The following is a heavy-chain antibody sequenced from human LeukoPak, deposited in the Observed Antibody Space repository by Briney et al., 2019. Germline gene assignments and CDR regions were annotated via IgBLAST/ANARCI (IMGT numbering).Heavy chain of an antibody. CDR2: ISYDGSNK. CDR1: GFTFSSYA. CDR3: ARGYYYDSTLGDY. V-gene: IGHV3-30-3*01. J-gene: IGHJ4*02. Sequence: GGSLRLSCAASGFTFSSYAMHWVRQAPGKGLEWVALISYDGSNKYYADFVKGRFTISRENSKNTLYLQLSSLRAEDTAVYYCARGYYYDSTLGDYWGQGTLVTVSS. D-gene: IGHD3-22*01.